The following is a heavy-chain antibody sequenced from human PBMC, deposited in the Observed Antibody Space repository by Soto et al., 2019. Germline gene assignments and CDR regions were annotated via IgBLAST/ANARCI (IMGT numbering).Heavy chain of an antibody. CDR2: ISSSSSYI. J-gene: IGHJ4*02. D-gene: IGHD3-3*01. CDR3: ARIGTYYDFWSGYQTIHY. Sequence: GGSLRLSCAASGFTFSSYSMNWVRQAPGKGLEWVSSISSSSSYIYYADSVKGRFTISRDNAKNSLYLQMNSLRAEDTAVYYCARIGTYYDFWSGYQTIHYWGQGTLVSVSS. CDR1: GFTFSSYS. V-gene: IGHV3-21*01.